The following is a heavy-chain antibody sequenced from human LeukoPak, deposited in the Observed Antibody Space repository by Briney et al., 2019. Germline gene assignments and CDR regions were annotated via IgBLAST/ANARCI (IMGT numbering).Heavy chain of an antibody. J-gene: IGHJ4*02. V-gene: IGHV4-39*07. CDR1: GGSISSSSYY. CDR2: IYYSGCT. Sequence: SETLSLTCTVSGGSISSSSYYWGWIRQPPGKGLEWIGSIYYSGCTYYNPSLKSRVTISVDTSKNQFSLKLSSVTAADTAVYYCARGFGEIDYWGQGTLVTVSS. CDR3: ARGFGEIDY. D-gene: IGHD3-10*01.